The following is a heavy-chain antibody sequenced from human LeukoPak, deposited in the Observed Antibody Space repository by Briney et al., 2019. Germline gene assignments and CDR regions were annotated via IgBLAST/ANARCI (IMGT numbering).Heavy chain of an antibody. D-gene: IGHD4-23*01. Sequence: ALVKVSCKASGYTFTSYAMNWVRQAPGQGLEWMGWINTNTGNPTYAQGFTGRFVFSLDTSVSTAYLQISSLKAEDTAVYYCASTVGTAIDYYYYYYMDVWGKGTTVTVSS. CDR1: GYTFTSYA. CDR2: INTNTGNP. V-gene: IGHV7-4-1*02. CDR3: ASTVGTAIDYYYYYYMDV. J-gene: IGHJ6*03.